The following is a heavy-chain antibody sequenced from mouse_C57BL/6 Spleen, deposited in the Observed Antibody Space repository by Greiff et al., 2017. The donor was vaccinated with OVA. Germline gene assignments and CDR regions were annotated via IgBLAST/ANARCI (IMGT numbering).Heavy chain of an antibody. CDR3: AREKTGTVDY. CDR1: GYTFTSYW. J-gene: IGHJ2*01. Sequence: VQLQQPGAELVRPGTSVKLSCKASGYTFTSYWMHWVKQRPGQGLEWIGVIDPSDSYTNYNQKFKGKATLTVDTSSSTAYMQLSSLTSEDSAVYYCAREKTGTVDYWGQGTTLTVSS. V-gene: IGHV1-59*01. D-gene: IGHD4-1*01. CDR2: IDPSDSYT.